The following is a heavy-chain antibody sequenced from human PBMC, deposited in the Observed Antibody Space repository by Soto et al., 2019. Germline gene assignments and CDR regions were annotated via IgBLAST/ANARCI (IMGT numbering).Heavy chain of an antibody. Sequence: ASVKVSCKASGYTFSSYAISWVRQAPGQGLEWLGWISPYNDDTKYAQKLQGRVFMTTDTPTKTAHLDLRSLRSDDTAVYYCGRGGYYDSSGSRDYHYYGLDVWGQGTTVTVSS. V-gene: IGHV1-18*01. D-gene: IGHD3-22*01. CDR3: GRGGYYDSSGSRDYHYYGLDV. CDR2: ISPYNDDT. J-gene: IGHJ6*02. CDR1: GYTFSSYA.